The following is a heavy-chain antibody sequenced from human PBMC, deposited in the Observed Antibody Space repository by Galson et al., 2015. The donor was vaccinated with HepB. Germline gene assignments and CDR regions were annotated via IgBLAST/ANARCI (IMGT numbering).Heavy chain of an antibody. Sequence: SLRLSCAASGLTFSGSAMHWVRQASGKGLEWVGRIRSQADSYATEYAASVRGRFTISRDNAKNSLYLQMNSLRAEDTAVYYCARDPRDSSWYKGWGQGTLVTVSS. V-gene: IGHV3-73*01. CDR3: ARDPRDSSWYKG. J-gene: IGHJ4*02. CDR2: IRSQADSYAT. D-gene: IGHD6-13*01. CDR1: GLTFSGSA.